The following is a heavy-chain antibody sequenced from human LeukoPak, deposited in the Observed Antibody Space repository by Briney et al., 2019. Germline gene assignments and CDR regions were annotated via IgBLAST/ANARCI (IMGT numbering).Heavy chain of an antibody. CDR3: VKVRIAATGRGGFDP. CDR2: ISYDGSNK. J-gene: IGHJ5*02. D-gene: IGHD6-13*01. Sequence: GGSLRLSCAASGFTFSNYAMHWVRQAPGKGLEWVAVISYDGSNKYYADSVKGRFTISRDNSKNTLYLQLNSLRAEDTAVYYCVKVRIAATGRGGFDPWGQGTLVTVSS. CDR1: GFTFSNYA. V-gene: IGHV3-30*04.